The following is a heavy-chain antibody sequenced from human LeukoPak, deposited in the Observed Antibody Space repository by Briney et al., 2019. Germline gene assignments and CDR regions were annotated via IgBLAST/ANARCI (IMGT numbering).Heavy chain of an antibody. Sequence: GASVKVSCKAYGYTXTSYGISGVRQAPGQGLEWMGWISAYNGDTKYAQNLQGRVTMTIDTSTRTADLELRSLRSDDTAVYYCARDGLAVPSDYWGHGTLVTVSS. CDR2: ISAYNGDT. CDR3: ARDGLAVPSDY. CDR1: GYTXTSYG. V-gene: IGHV1-18*01. J-gene: IGHJ4*01. D-gene: IGHD2-2*01.